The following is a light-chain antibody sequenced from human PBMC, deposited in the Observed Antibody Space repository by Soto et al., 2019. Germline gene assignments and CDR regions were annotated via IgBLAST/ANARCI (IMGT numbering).Light chain of an antibody. CDR2: DAS. J-gene: IGKJ4*01. CDR1: QSVSGY. CDR3: QQRSNWPYLA. V-gene: IGKV3-11*01. Sequence: EIVLTQSPDTLSLSPGERATLSCRASQSVSGYLGWYQQKPGQAPRLLIYDASNRAYGVPSRFRGSGSGTNFNLPIASLEPDDFAVYYCQQRSNWPYLAFGGGTRV.